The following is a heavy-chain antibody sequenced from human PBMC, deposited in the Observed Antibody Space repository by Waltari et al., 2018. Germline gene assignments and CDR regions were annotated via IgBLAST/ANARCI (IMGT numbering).Heavy chain of an antibody. CDR1: GGTFSSYA. J-gene: IGHJ5*02. CDR2: IIPIFGTA. Sequence: QVQLVQSGAEVKKPGSSVKVSCKASGGTFSSYAISWVRQAPGQGLEWMGGIIPIFGTANYAQKFQGRVTITADESTSTAYMELSSLRSEDTAVYYCARVSPRAGVGLSGKYRWWFDPWGQGTLVTVSS. CDR3: ARVSPRAGVGLSGKYRWWFDP. D-gene: IGHD6-13*01. V-gene: IGHV1-69*01.